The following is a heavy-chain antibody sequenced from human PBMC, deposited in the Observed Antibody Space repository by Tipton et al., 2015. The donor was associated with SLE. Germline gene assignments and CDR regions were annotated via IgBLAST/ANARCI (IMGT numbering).Heavy chain of an antibody. CDR1: GFTFSNYA. V-gene: IGHV3-30*04. J-gene: IGHJ2*01. CDR2: VSFDGSDQ. D-gene: IGHD4-17*01. Sequence: SLRLSCAASGFTFSNYAMHWVRQAPGKGLEWAAVVSFDGSDQYYADSVMGRFTISRDNSKNTLYLQMNSLRTEDTAVYHCATDRTEYWHFDLWGRGTLVTVSS. CDR3: ATDRTEYWHFDL.